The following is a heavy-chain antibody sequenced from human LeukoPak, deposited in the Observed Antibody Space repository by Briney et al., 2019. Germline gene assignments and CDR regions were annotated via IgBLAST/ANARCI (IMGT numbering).Heavy chain of an antibody. CDR2: ISHSGST. D-gene: IGHD3-22*01. V-gene: IGHV4-34*01. CDR3: VTYYYGSSAPKRSY. Sequence: SETLSLTCAVYGGSFSDYFWSWIRQPPGKGLEWIGEISHSGSTTYNPSLRSRVTISGDTSKKQFSLKLSSVTAADTAVYYCVTYYYGSSAPKRSYWGQGILVTVSS. J-gene: IGHJ4*02. CDR1: GGSFSDYF.